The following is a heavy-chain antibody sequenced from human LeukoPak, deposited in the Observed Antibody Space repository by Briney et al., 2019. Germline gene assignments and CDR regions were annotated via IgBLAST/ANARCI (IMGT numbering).Heavy chain of an antibody. V-gene: IGHV3-23*01. Sequence: GGSLRLSCAASAFTFSSYSMSWVRQAPGKGLEWVSSISGSGCRIYYADSVKGRFTISRDNSNNTLSLQMNSLTDDDTAVYYCAKNPRLEGWIYFDSWGQGILVTVSS. D-gene: IGHD1-1*01. J-gene: IGHJ4*02. CDR3: AKNPRLEGWIYFDS. CDR1: AFTFSSYS. CDR2: ISGSGCRI.